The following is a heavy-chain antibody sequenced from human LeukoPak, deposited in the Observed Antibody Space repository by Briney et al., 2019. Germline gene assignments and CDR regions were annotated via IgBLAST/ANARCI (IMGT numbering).Heavy chain of an antibody. J-gene: IGHJ4*02. CDR3: ARDTYRFDDY. CDR1: GFTFRTYA. V-gene: IGHV3-7*01. CDR2: INEDGSDK. Sequence: GGSLRLSCAASGFTFRTYAMSWVRQAPGKGLEWVASINEDGSDKYSVDSVRGRFTISRDNAKNSLYLQMSSLRAEDTAVYYCARDTYRFDDYWGQGTLVTVSS.